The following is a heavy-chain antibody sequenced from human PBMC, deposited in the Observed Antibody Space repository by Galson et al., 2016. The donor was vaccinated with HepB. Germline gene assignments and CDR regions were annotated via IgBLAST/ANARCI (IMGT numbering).Heavy chain of an antibody. V-gene: IGHV4-4*07. Sequence: SETLSLTCTVSGGSISNYYWSWVRQPAGKGLEWIGRIYTSGSTNYNPSLKSRVSMSVDMSKNQFSLKLSSVTAADTAVYYCTSTGILTGYYDSRRVNYFDYWGQGTLVTVSS. CDR2: IYTSGST. D-gene: IGHD3-9*01. CDR1: GGSISNYY. J-gene: IGHJ4*02. CDR3: TSTGILTGYYDSRRVNYFDY.